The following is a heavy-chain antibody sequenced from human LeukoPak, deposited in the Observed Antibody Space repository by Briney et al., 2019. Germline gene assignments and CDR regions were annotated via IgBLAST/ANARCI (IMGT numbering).Heavy chain of an antibody. Sequence: SETLSLTCTVSGGSISSYYWSWIRQPPGKGLEWIGYIYYSGRSTYYNPSLKSRVTISIDTSKNQFSLKLSSVTAADTAVYYCARDSNGSGSYYNGTIMWGQGTLVTVSS. D-gene: IGHD3-10*01. CDR2: IYYSGRST. CDR3: ARDSNGSGSYYNGTIM. CDR1: GGSISSYY. V-gene: IGHV4-59*01. J-gene: IGHJ4*02.